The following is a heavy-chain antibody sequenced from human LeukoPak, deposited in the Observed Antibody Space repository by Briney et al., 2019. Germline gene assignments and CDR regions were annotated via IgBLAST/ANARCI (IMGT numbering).Heavy chain of an antibody. D-gene: IGHD3-10*01. V-gene: IGHV1-69*05. J-gene: IGHJ4*02. CDR3: ARADGSGSYYPPHFDY. Sequence: ASVKVSCKASGGTFSSYAISWVRQAPGQGLEWMGRIIPIFGTANYAQKFPGRVTITTDDSTSTAYMELSSLRSEDTAVYYCARADGSGSYYPPHFDYWGQGTLVTVSS. CDR1: GGTFSSYA. CDR2: IIPIFGTA.